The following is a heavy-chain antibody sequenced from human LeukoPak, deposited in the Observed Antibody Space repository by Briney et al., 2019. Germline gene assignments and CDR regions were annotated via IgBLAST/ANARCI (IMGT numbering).Heavy chain of an antibody. CDR2: ISSSSSTI. CDR1: GFTFSSYS. J-gene: IGHJ4*02. CDR3: ARGPTADY. V-gene: IGHV3-48*01. Sequence: GGSLRLSCAASGFTFSSYSMNWVRQAPGKGLEWVSYISSSSSTIYYADSVKGRFTISRDNAKNSLYLQMNSLRAEDTAVYYCARGPTADYWGQGTLVTVSS.